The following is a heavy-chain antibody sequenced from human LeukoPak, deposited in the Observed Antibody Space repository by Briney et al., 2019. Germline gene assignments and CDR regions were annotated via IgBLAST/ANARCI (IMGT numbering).Heavy chain of an antibody. CDR2: LYYMRGA. CDR1: GGSISGYY. V-gene: IGHV4-59*01. Sequence: SETLSLTCTVSGGSISGYYWNWSRQPPGKGVEWIGNLYYMRGAWYKSSLKSRVTTSVDTSRNEFSLKLSSVTAADTAVYFCASPRGDDSGGYYTWYFHHWGQGILVTVSS. J-gene: IGHJ1*01. CDR3: ASPRGDDSGGYYTWYFHH. D-gene: IGHD3-22*01.